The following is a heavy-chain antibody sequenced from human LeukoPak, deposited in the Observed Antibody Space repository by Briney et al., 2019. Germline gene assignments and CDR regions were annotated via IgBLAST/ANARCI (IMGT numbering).Heavy chain of an antibody. CDR1: GFTFSDYS. CDR3: ARDYKYAFDN. V-gene: IGHV3-48*01. D-gene: IGHD5-24*01. J-gene: IGHJ4*02. Sequence: GGSLRLSCAASGFTFSDYSMNWVRQAPGKGLEWISYIGIDSGNTNYADSVKGRFTTSGDKAKNSLYLQMNSLRVEDTAVYYCARDYKYAFDNWGQGTLVNVSS. CDR2: IGIDSGNT.